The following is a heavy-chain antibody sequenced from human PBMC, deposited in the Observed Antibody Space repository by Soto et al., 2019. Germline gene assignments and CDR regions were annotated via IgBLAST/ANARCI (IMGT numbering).Heavy chain of an antibody. V-gene: IGHV3-23*01. J-gene: IGHJ4*02. Sequence: EVQLLESGGGLVQPGGSLRLSCAASGFTFSSYAMNWVRQAPGKGLEWVSVISGSGDSTYYADSVKGRFTSSRDNSKNTLYLQMNSLRAEDTAVYYCATRSSSWYFDYWGQGTLVTVSS. D-gene: IGHD6-13*01. CDR2: ISGSGDST. CDR3: ATRSSSWYFDY. CDR1: GFTFSSYA.